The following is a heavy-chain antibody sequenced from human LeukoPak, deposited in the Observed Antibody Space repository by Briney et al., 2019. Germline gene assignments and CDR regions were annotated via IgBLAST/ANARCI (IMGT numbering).Heavy chain of an antibody. Sequence: ASVKVSCKASGYTFTSYYMHWVRQAPGQGLEWMGIINPSSGSTSYAQKFQGRVTMTRDTSTSTVYTELSSLRSEDTAVYYCARDLENYYGSGSYYKGVLDYWGQGTLVTVSS. J-gene: IGHJ4*02. D-gene: IGHD3-10*01. CDR2: INPSSGST. V-gene: IGHV1-46*01. CDR1: GYTFTSYY. CDR3: ARDLENYYGSGSYYKGVLDY.